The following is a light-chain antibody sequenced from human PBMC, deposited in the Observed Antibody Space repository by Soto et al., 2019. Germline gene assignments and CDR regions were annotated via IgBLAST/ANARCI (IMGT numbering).Light chain of an antibody. CDR3: QSYDSSLSGYV. CDR2: GNS. Sequence: QSVLTQPPSVSGAPGQRVTISCTGSSSNIGAGYDVHWYQQLPGTAPKLLIYGNSNRPSGVPDRFSGPKSGTSDSLAITGLQVDDEADYYCQSYDSSLSGYVFGTGTKVTVL. V-gene: IGLV1-40*01. J-gene: IGLJ1*01. CDR1: SSNIGAGYD.